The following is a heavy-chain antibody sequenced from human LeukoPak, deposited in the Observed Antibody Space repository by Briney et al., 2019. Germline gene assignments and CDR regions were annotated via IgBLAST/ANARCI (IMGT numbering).Heavy chain of an antibody. CDR2: TYPSRYSTLST. Sequence: PSETLSLTCAVSGVSISSHSWSWLRQPAGKGLEWLGRTYPSRYSTLSTNYNPSLKSRVTMSVDTSRNHFSLTLSSVTAADTALYYCARVDYSDGGSYYIGDAFDIWGQGTVVTVSS. CDR1: GVSISSHS. CDR3: ARVDYSDGGSYYIGDAFDI. D-gene: IGHD3-22*01. J-gene: IGHJ3*02. V-gene: IGHV4-4*07.